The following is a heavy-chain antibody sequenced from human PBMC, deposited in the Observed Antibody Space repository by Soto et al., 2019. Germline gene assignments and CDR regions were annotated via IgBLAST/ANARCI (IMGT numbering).Heavy chain of an antibody. J-gene: IGHJ4*02. CDR2: ISGSGAGT. D-gene: IGHD6-19*01. CDR1: GFPFISYG. CDR3: ATYSSDWDEDY. Sequence: EVQLLESGGGLVQPGGSLRLSCAASGFPFISYGMTWVRQAPGEGLQWVSSISGSGAGTYYADSVKGRFTISRDNSKNTLTLQMNSLRAEDTAIYYCATYSSDWDEDYWGQGTLVTVSS. V-gene: IGHV3-23*01.